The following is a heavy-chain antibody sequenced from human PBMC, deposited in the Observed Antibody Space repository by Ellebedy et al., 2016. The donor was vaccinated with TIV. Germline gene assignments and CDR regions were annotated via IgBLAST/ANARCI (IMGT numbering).Heavy chain of an antibody. CDR2: ISSSGTTK. J-gene: IGHJ6*02. D-gene: IGHD6-25*01. CDR3: TKHRPSASMDV. CDR1: GFPFSSFE. V-gene: IGHV3-48*03. Sequence: PGGSLRLSCAASGFPFSSFEFNWVRQSPGKGLEWVSYISSSGTTKYYADSVKGRFTISRDNAKNSLYLQMNSLRAEDAAKYYCTKHRPSASMDVWGQGTTVAVPS.